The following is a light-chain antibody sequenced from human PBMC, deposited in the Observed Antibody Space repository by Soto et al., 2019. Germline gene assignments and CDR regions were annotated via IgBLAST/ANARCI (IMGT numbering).Light chain of an antibody. V-gene: IGKV3-15*01. CDR1: QTLNIN. CDR2: GAS. Sequence: IVMTQSPDTLSVSPGDRATLSCRASQTLNINLAWYQQKPGQAPRLLIYGASTRATGFPARFSGSGSGTVFTLTITNLQPLASSVYHLDLHSYALPFG. CDR3: DLHSYALP. J-gene: IGKJ1*01.